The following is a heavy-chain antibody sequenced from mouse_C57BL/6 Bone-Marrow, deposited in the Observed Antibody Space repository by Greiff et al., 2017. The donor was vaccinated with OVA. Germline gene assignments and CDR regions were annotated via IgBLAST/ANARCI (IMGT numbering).Heavy chain of an antibody. D-gene: IGHD1-1*01. CDR2: ISYDGSN. CDR3: AGAPYCYGSRNWYFDV. CDR1: GYSITSCYY. V-gene: IGHV3-6*01. Sequence: VQLQQSGPGLVKPSQSLSLTCSVTGYSITSCYYWNWIRQFPGNKLEWMGYISYDGSNNYNPTLKNRISITRDTSRNQFFLKLNSVTTEDTATYYCAGAPYCYGSRNWYFDVWGTGTTVTVSS. J-gene: IGHJ1*03.